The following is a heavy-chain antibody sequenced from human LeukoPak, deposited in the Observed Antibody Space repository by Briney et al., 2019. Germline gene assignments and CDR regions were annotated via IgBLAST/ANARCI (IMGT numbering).Heavy chain of an antibody. CDR1: GCSFTSYW. V-gene: IGHV5-51*01. CDR3: ARLELGGSGSYGWFDP. J-gene: IGHJ5*02. CDR2: IYPGDSDT. Sequence: GESLKISCKGSGCSFTSYWIGWVRPMPGKGLEWMGIIYPGDSDTRYSPSFQGQVTISADKSISTAYLQWSSLKASDTAMYYCARLELGGSGSYGWFDPWGQGTLVTVSS. D-gene: IGHD3-10*01.